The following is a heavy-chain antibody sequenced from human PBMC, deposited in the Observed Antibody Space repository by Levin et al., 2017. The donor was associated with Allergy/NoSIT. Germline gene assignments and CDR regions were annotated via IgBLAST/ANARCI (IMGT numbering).Heavy chain of an antibody. D-gene: IGHD3-22*01. Sequence: SGGSLRLSCAASGFTFSSYGMHWVRQAPGKGLEWVAVIWYDGSNKYYADSVKGRFTISRDNSKNTLYLQMNSLRAEDTAVYYCARGDSSGYYGSTADYWGQGTLVTVSS. V-gene: IGHV3-33*01. CDR3: ARGDSSGYYGSTADY. J-gene: IGHJ4*02. CDR2: IWYDGSNK. CDR1: GFTFSSYG.